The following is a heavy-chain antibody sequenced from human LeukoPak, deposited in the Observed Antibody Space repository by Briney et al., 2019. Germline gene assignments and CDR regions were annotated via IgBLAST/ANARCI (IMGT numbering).Heavy chain of an antibody. CDR3: AKPAYCGGDCYSSPFQH. CDR2: VSYDGGKK. J-gene: IGHJ1*01. Sequence: GGSLRLSCADSGFTFSSYAMSWVRQAPGKGLEWVAFVSYDGGKKYYADSVKGRFTISRDNSKNTLYLQMNSLRAEDTAVYYCAKPAYCGGDCYSSPFQHWGQGTLVTVSS. CDR1: GFTFSSYA. D-gene: IGHD2-21*02. V-gene: IGHV3-30*18.